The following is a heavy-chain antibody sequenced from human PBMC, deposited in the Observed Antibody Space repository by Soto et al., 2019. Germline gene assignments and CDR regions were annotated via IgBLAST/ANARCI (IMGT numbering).Heavy chain of an antibody. CDR2: INPNSGGT. CDR1: GYTFTGYY. CDR3: AGEHSSSWYSHYYYGMEV. Sequence: ASVKVSCKASGYTFTGYYMHWVRQAPGQGLEWMGWINPNSGGTNYAQKFQGRVTMTRDTSISTAYMELSRLRSDDTAVYYCAGEHSSSWYSHYYYGMEVWGQGTTVNVSS. V-gene: IGHV1-2*02. J-gene: IGHJ6*01. D-gene: IGHD6-13*01.